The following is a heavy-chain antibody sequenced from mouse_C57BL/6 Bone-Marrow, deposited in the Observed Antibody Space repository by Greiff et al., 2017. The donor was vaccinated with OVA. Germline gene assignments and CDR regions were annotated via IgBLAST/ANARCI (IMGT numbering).Heavy chain of an antibody. D-gene: IGHD1-1*01. V-gene: IGHV1-54*01. J-gene: IGHJ3*01. CDR3: AKRDYYGCSYFWFAY. Sequence: VQLQQSGAELVRPGTSVKVSCKASGYAFTNYLIEWVKQRPGQGLEWIGVINPGSGGTNYNEKFKGKATLTADKSSSTAYMQLSSLTSEDSAVYFGAKRDYYGCSYFWFAYWGQGALVTVSA. CDR1: GYAFTNYL. CDR2: INPGSGGT.